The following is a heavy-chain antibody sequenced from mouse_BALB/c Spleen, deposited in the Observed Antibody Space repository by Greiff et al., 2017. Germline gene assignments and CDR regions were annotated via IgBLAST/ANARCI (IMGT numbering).Heavy chain of an antibody. CDR2: ISYSGST. Sequence: EVKLVESGPGLVKPSQSLSLTCTVTGYSITSDYAWNWIRQFPGNKLEWMGYISYSGSTSYNPSLKSRISITRDTSKNQFFLQLNSVTTEDTATYYCAREGDGYYWFAYWGQGTLVTVSA. D-gene: IGHD2-3*01. J-gene: IGHJ3*01. CDR3: AREGDGYYWFAY. V-gene: IGHV3-2*02. CDR1: GYSITSDYA.